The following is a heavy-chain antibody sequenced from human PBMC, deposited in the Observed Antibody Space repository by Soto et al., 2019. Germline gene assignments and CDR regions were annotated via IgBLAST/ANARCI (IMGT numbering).Heavy chain of an antibody. J-gene: IGHJ1*01. CDR2: ISGSGGST. D-gene: IGHD1-26*01. Sequence: PGGSLRLSCAASGFTFSSYAMSWVRQAPGKGLEWVSAISGSGGSTYYADSVKGRFTISRDNSKNTLYLQMNSLRAEDTAVYYCAKDPVGATNLYYFQHWGQGTLVTVSS. CDR1: GFTFSSYA. V-gene: IGHV3-23*01. CDR3: AKDPVGATNLYYFQH.